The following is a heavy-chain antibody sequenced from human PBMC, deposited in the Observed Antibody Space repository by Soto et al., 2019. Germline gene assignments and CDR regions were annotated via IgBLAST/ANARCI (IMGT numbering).Heavy chain of an antibody. CDR3: AREYTAWPLAYGLDV. D-gene: IGHD1-20*01. Sequence: SGGSLRLSCVGSGFTFSTYSINWVRQAPGKGLEWVSSISSRSDIYYADSVKGRFTISRDNAKNSVSLQMNSLRAEDTAVYYCAREYTAWPLAYGLDVWGQGTTVTVSS. J-gene: IGHJ6*02. V-gene: IGHV3-21*01. CDR1: GFTFSTYS. CDR2: ISSRSDI.